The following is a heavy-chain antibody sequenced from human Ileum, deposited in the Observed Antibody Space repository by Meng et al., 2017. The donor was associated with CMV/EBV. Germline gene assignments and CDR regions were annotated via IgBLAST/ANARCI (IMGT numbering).Heavy chain of an antibody. D-gene: IGHD3-22*01. CDR1: GFLFTKAW. CDR2: IKSGTDGGTT. V-gene: IGHV3-15*01. Sequence: SGFLFTKAWLPWVRQVPGKGLEWLGRIKSGTDGGTTDYAAPVKGRFVISRDDSTNTLYLHMNSLRTDDTAVYYCSAAYFDSSGYHWYWGQGTLVTVSS. J-gene: IGHJ4*02. CDR3: SAAYFDSSGYHWY.